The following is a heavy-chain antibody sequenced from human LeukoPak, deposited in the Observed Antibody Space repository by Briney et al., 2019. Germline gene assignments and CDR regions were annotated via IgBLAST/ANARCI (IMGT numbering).Heavy chain of an antibody. CDR2: ISYDGSNK. CDR1: GFIFSNYG. J-gene: IGHJ4*02. Sequence: GGSLRLSCAASGFIFSNYGMSWVRQAPGKGLEWVAVISYDGSNKYYADSVKGRFTISRDNSKNTLYLQMNSLRAEDTAVYYCAKDSWFGELLTYYFDYWGQGTLVTVSS. CDR3: AKDSWFGELLTYYFDY. D-gene: IGHD3-10*01. V-gene: IGHV3-30*18.